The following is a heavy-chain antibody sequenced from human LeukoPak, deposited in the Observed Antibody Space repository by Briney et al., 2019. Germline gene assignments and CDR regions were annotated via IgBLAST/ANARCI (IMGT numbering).Heavy chain of an antibody. Sequence: TGGSLRLSCAASGFTFSSYIMHWVRQAPGKGLEWVAFIRYDGSNKYYADSVKGRFTISRDNSKNTLYLQMNSLRAEDTAVYYCAKEDDYYGSGSYWGIDYWGQGTLVTVSS. CDR2: IRYDGSNK. V-gene: IGHV3-30*02. D-gene: IGHD3-10*01. CDR3: AKEDDYYGSGSYWGIDY. J-gene: IGHJ4*02. CDR1: GFTFSSYI.